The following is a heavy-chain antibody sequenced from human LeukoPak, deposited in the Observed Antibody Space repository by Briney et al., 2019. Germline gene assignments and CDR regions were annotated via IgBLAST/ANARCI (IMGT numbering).Heavy chain of an antibody. V-gene: IGHV4-4*07. Sequence: SETLSLTCTVSGGSISSYYWSWIRQPAGKGLEWIGRIYTSGSTNYNPSLKSRVTMSVDTSKNQFSLKLSSVTAADTAVYYCAREGGEQLVTYFSYMDVWGKGTTVTVSS. CDR3: AREGGEQLVTYFSYMDV. J-gene: IGHJ6*03. CDR2: IYTSGST. D-gene: IGHD6-6*01. CDR1: GGSISSYY.